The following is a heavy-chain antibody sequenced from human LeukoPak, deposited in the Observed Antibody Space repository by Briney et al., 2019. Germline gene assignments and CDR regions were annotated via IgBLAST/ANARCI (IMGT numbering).Heavy chain of an antibody. Sequence: TSETLSLTCVVYGGSFSNYYWSWIRQPPGKGLEWIGEVNDSGSTNYNPSLKSRVTISVDTSKNQFSLKLSSVTAADTAVYYCARPGRVRGVLVDYYYYYYMDVWGKGTTVTVSS. CDR2: VNDSGST. V-gene: IGHV4-34*01. D-gene: IGHD3-10*01. CDR1: GGSFSNYY. J-gene: IGHJ6*03. CDR3: ARPGRVRGVLVDYYYYYYMDV.